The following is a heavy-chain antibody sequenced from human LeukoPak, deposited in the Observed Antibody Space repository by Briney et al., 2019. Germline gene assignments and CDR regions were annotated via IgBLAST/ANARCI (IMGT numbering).Heavy chain of an antibody. J-gene: IGHJ3*01. CDR3: ARHPDYALDAFDV. CDR1: GYSFTTYW. Sequence: GESLKISCKASGYSFTTYWISWVRQMPGKGLEWMGRIDPSDSYINYSPPFQGHVTVSVDRSISTAYLQWSSLKASDTAVYYCARHPDYALDAFDVWGQGTMVTVSS. CDR2: IDPSDSYI. D-gene: IGHD4-17*01. V-gene: IGHV5-10-1*01.